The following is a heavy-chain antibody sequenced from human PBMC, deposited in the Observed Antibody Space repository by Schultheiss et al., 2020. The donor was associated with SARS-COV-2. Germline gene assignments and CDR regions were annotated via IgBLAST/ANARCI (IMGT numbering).Heavy chain of an antibody. V-gene: IGHV4-59*01. Sequence: SCTVSGGSISSYYWSWIRQPPGKGLEWIGYIYYSGSTNYNPSLKSRVTISVDTSKNQFSLKLSSVTAADTAVYYCAREVVDDSSGFVLDYWGQGTLVTVSS. CDR2: IYYSGST. D-gene: IGHD3-22*01. CDR1: GGSISSYY. CDR3: AREVVDDSSGFVLDY. J-gene: IGHJ4*02.